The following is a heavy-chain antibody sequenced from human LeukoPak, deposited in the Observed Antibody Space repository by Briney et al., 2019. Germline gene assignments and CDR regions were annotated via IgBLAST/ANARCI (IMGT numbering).Heavy chain of an antibody. Sequence: SVKVSCKASGGTFSGYAISWVRQAPGQGLEWMGGIIPIFGTANYAQKFQGRVTITADESTSTAYMELSSLRSEDTAVYYCASRLRFLEWLPFYDYWGQGTLVTVSS. J-gene: IGHJ4*02. CDR3: ASRLRFLEWLPFYDY. D-gene: IGHD3-3*01. CDR2: IIPIFGTA. V-gene: IGHV1-69*13. CDR1: GGTFSGYA.